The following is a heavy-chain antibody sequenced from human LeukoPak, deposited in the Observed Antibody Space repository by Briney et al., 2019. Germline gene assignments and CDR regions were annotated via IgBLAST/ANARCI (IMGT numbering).Heavy chain of an antibody. CDR3: ARAAAGTGGGDY. Sequence: ASVTVSCKASGYTFTGYYIHWVRQAPGQGLEWMGRINPNSGGTNYAQKFQGRVTMTRDTSISTTYMELSSLRSDDTAVYYCARAAAGTGGGDYWGQGTLVTVSS. CDR1: GYTFTGYY. CDR2: INPNSGGT. V-gene: IGHV1-2*06. J-gene: IGHJ4*02. D-gene: IGHD6-13*01.